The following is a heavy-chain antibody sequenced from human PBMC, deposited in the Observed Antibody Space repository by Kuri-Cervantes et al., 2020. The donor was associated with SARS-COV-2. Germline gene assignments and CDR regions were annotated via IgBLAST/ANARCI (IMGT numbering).Heavy chain of an antibody. CDR1: GGSISSSSYY. V-gene: IGHV4-39*01. CDR2: IYYSGST. CDR3: ARHPVLPSIAVAGTVDAFDI. D-gene: IGHD6-19*01. J-gene: IGHJ3*02. Sequence: SETLSLTCTVSGGSISSSSYYWGWIRQPPGKGLEWIGSIYYSGSTYYNPSLKSRVTISVDTSKNQFSLKLSSVTAADTAVYYCARHPVLPSIAVAGTVDAFDIWGQGTMVTVSS.